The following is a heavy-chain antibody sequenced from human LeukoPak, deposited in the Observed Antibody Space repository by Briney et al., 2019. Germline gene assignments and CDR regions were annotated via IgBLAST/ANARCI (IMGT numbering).Heavy chain of an antibody. CDR1: GFTFSSYG. CDR3: ARDPIPLDAPRPPDY. CDR2: IWYDGSNK. J-gene: IGHJ4*02. Sequence: GRSLRLSCAASGFTFSSYGMHWVRQAPGKGLEWVAVIWYDGSNKYYADSVKGRFTISRDNSKNTLYLQMNSLRAEDTAVYYCARDPIPLDAPRPPDYWGQGTLVSVSS. V-gene: IGHV3-33*01.